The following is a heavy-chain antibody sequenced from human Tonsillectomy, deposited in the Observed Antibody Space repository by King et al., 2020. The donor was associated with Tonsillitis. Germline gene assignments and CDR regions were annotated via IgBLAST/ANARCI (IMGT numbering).Heavy chain of an antibody. CDR1: GFTFRVYA. D-gene: IGHD6-19*01. J-gene: IGHJ5*02. Sequence: VQLVESGGGLVQPGGSLRLSCAASGFTFRVYAMSWVRQAPGKGLEWVSAIGDGGDSPYYAESVKGRFTISRDNSKNTLYLQMNSLRADDTAVYYCAKDPGSSGFIPDWFEPWGQGTLVTVSS. CDR3: AKDPGSSGFIPDWFEP. V-gene: IGHV3-23*04. CDR2: IGDGGDSP.